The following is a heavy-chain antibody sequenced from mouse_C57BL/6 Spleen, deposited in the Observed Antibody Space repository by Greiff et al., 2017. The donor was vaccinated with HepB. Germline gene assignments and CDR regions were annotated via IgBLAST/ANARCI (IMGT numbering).Heavy chain of an antibody. CDR1: GYAFSSSW. D-gene: IGHD2-4*01. J-gene: IGHJ4*01. CDR3: APDYDEGYYAMDY. Sequence: VKLQESGPELVKPGASVKISCKASGYAFSSSWMNWVKQRPGKGLEWIGRIYPGDGDTNYNGKFKGKATLTADKSSSTAYMQLSSLTSEDSAVYFCAPDYDEGYYAMDYWGQGTSVTVSS. CDR2: IYPGDGDT. V-gene: IGHV1-82*01.